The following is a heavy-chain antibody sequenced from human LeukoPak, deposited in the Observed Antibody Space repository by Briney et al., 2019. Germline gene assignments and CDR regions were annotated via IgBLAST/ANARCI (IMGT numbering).Heavy chain of an antibody. CDR3: ARDYKAHCSSTSCYRYYYYMDV. J-gene: IGHJ6*03. CDR2: IYYSGST. CDR1: GGSIRSHY. V-gene: IGHV4-59*11. Sequence: PSETLSLTCTVSGGSIRSHYWSLIRQPPGKGLEWIGYIYYSGSTNYNPSLKSRVSISVETSKNQFSLKLSSMTAADTAVYYCARDYKAHCSSTSCYRYYYYMDVWGKGTTVTVSS. D-gene: IGHD2-2*02.